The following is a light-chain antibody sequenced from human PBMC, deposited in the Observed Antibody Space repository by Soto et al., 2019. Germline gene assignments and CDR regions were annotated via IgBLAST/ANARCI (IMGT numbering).Light chain of an antibody. V-gene: IGKV1-9*01. CDR2: GAS. Sequence: DIQLTQSPSFLSASVGDRVTISCRASQGMNTYGAWYQQKPGKAPKLLIYGASTLHTGVPSRFSGSESGAEFTLTISRLQPEDFATYYCQQLHSYPITFGQGTRLEIK. J-gene: IGKJ5*01. CDR3: QQLHSYPIT. CDR1: QGMNTY.